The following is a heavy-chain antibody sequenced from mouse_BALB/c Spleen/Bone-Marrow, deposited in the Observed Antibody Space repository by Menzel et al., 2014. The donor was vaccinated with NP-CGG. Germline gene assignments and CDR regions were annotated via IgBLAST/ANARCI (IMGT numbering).Heavy chain of an antibody. CDR1: GFTFSSYT. CDR2: ISSGGSYT. V-gene: IGHV5-6-4*01. CDR3: TRDLYDGYYYYAMDY. J-gene: IGHJ4*01. Sequence: EVHLVESGGGLVKPGGSLKLSCAAPGFTFSSYTMSWVRQTPEKRLEWVATISSGGSYTYYPDSVKGRFAISRDNAKNTLYLQMSSLKSEDTAMYYCTRDLYDGYYYYAMDYWGQGTSVTVSS. D-gene: IGHD2-3*01.